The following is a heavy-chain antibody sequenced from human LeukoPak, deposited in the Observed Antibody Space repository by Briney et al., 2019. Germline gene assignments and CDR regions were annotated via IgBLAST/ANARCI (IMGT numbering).Heavy chain of an antibody. CDR1: GYTFSYYA. D-gene: IGHD5-24*01. CDR3: ARDPKGIRDVYHSPPSDY. CDR2: ISAANGNT. J-gene: IGHJ4*02. V-gene: IGHV1-3*01. Sequence: ASVKVSCKASGYTFSYYAIHWVRQAPGQRPEWMGWISAANGNTKYSEKFQDRISISRDTSANTAFMELASLTSEDTAVYYCARDPKGIRDVYHSPPSDYWGQGTLVTVSS.